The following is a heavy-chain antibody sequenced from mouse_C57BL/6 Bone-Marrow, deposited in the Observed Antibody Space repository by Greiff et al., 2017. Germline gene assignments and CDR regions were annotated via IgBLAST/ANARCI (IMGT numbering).Heavy chain of an antibody. CDR1: GFSLTSYG. CDR3: ARNGWFLWYFDV. J-gene: IGHJ1*03. Sequence: QVQLKESGPGLVQPSQSLSITCTVSGFSLTSYGVHWVRQSPGKGLEWLGVIWSGGSTDYNAAFISRLSISKDNSKSQVFFKVSSLQADDTAIYYCARNGWFLWYFDVWGTGTTVTVSS. CDR2: IWSGGST. V-gene: IGHV2-2*01. D-gene: IGHD2-2*01.